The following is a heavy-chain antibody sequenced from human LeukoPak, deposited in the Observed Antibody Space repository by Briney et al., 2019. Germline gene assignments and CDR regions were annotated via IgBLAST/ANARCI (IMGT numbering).Heavy chain of an antibody. CDR2: MNPNGGNT. Sequence: GASVKVSCKASGYTFTSYDINWVRQATGQGLEWMGWMNPNGGNTGYAQKFQGRVTMTRNTSISTAYMELSSLRSEDTAVYYCARGGDSGRSDFWSGYFRIYYGMDVWGQGTTVTVSS. D-gene: IGHD3-3*01. CDR3: ARGGDSGRSDFWSGYFRIYYGMDV. J-gene: IGHJ6*02. CDR1: GYTFTSYD. V-gene: IGHV1-8*01.